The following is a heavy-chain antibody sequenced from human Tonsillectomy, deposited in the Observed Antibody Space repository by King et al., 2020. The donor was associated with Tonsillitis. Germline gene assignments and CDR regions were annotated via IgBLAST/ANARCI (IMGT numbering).Heavy chain of an antibody. CDR1: GFTFSNYG. Sequence: VQLVESGGDLVQPGGSLRLSCAASGFTFSNYGMNWLRQVPGQGVEWVSYIQNSAKKIYYADSVKGRFTTSRDNGKNSLYLQMNSLRAEDTALYYCARGNWYFDFWGQGILVTVSS. V-gene: IGHV3-48*01. J-gene: IGHJ4*02. CDR2: IQNSAKKI. CDR3: ARGNWYFDF.